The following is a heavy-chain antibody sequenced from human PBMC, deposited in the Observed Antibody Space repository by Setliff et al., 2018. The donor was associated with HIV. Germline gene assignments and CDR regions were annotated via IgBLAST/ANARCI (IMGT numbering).Heavy chain of an antibody. J-gene: IGHJ5*02. V-gene: IGHV4-39*01. CDR3: STLNFPPNCFDP. Sequence: NPSETLSLTCSVSGASISSSHSYWAWIRQPPGKGLEWITTISYSGSPPYNVSLMSLVTISMDTSRNQFSVKLSSVTAADTAIYYFSTLNFPPNCFDPWGQGTPV. CDR2: ISYSGSP. CDR1: GASISSSHSY.